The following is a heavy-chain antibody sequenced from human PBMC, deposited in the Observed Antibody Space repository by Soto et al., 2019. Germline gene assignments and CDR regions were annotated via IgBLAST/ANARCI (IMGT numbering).Heavy chain of an antibody. Sequence: GGSLRLSCAASGFTFSSYAMSWVRQAPGKGLEWVSAISGSGGSTYYADSVKGRFTISRDNSKNTLYLQMNSLRAEDTAVYYCAKAPYCSGGSCPSYYYYYMDVWGKGTTVTVSS. CDR2: ISGSGGST. J-gene: IGHJ6*03. CDR3: AKAPYCSGGSCPSYYYYYMDV. CDR1: GFTFSSYA. V-gene: IGHV3-23*01. D-gene: IGHD2-15*01.